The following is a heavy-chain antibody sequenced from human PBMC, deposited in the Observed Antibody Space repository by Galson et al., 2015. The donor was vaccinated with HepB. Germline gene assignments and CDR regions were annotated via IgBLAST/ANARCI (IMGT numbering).Heavy chain of an antibody. CDR3: ARWAGYEDSSGNHFPLDN. V-gene: IGHV3-53*01. J-gene: IGHJ4*02. CDR2: LYSGGGT. D-gene: IGHD3-22*01. Sequence: SLRLSCAASGFAVCSHYMTWVRQAPGKGLECVSVLYSGGGTYYADSVKGRFTISRDNSKNTLYVQMDSLRAEDTAVYYCARWAGYEDSSGNHFPLDNWGRGTLVTVSS. CDR1: GFAVCSHY.